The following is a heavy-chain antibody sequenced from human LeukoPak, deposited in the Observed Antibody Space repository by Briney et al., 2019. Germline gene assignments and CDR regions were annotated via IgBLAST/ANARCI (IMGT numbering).Heavy chain of an antibody. CDR1: GFTFSSYS. V-gene: IGHV3-21*01. CDR3: AYGGNSDWKENYFDY. D-gene: IGHD4-23*01. J-gene: IGHJ4*02. Sequence: GGSLRLSCAASGFTFSSYSMNWVRQAPGKGLEWVSSISGSSSYIYYADSVKGRFTISRHNAKNSLYLQMNSLRAEDTAVYYCAYGGNSDWKENYFDYWGQGTLVTVSS. CDR2: ISGSSSYI.